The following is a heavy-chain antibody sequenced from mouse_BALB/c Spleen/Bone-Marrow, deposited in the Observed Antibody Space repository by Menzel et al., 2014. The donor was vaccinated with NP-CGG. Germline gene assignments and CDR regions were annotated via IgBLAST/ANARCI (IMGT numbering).Heavy chain of an antibody. CDR3: AAYYYGTYGFAY. J-gene: IGHJ3*01. CDR1: GFNIKDTY. V-gene: IGHV14-3*02. D-gene: IGHD1-1*01. CDR2: IDPANCNT. Sequence: DVQLQESGAELVKPGASVKLSCTASGFNIKDTYMHWVKQRPEQGLEWIGRIDPANCNTKYDPKFQGKATITADTSSNTAYLQLSSLTSEDTAVYYCAAYYYGTYGFAYWGQGTLVTVSA.